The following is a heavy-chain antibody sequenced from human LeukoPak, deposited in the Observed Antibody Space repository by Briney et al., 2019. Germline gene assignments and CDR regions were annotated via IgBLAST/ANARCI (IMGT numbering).Heavy chain of an antibody. CDR1: GGSIRSGSFY. CDR2: IYYSGTT. V-gene: IGHV4-31*03. J-gene: IGHJ5*02. D-gene: IGHD3-10*01. CDR3: ARDQGGVVRGVIDWFDP. Sequence: SETLSLTCTVSGGSIRSGSFYWTWIRQHPGKGLEWIGYIYYSGTTYYNPSLKSRVSISIDTSKNQFALKLSSVTAADTAVYYCARDQGGVVRGVIDWFDPWGQGALVTVSS.